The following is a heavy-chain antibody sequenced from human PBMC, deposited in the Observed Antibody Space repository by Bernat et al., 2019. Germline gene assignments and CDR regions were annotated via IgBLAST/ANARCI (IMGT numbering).Heavy chain of an antibody. D-gene: IGHD3-22*01. CDR2: IWYDGSNK. J-gene: IGHJ4*02. Sequence: QVQLVESGGGVVQPGRSLRLSCAASGFTFSSYGMHWVRQAPGKGLEWVAVIWYDGSNKYYADSVKGRFTISRDNSKNTLYLQMNSLRAEDTAVYYCAREEYYYDSSGSPDYWGQGTLVTVSS. CDR1: GFTFSSYG. CDR3: AREEYYYDSSGSPDY. V-gene: IGHV3-33*01.